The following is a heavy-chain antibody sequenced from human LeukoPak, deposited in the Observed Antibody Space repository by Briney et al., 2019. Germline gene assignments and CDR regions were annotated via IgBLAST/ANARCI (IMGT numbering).Heavy chain of an antibody. CDR3: ARGKDDPFDI. CDR2: IYSGRST. V-gene: IGHV3-53*01. CDR1: GFMVSTNY. Sequence: PGGSLRLSCAASGFMVSTNYMSWVRQAPGKVLEWVSVIYSGRSTYYAHSVKGRFTISRDNSKNTLYLQVNSLGAEDTAMYYCARGKDDPFDIWGQGTMVTVSS. J-gene: IGHJ3*02.